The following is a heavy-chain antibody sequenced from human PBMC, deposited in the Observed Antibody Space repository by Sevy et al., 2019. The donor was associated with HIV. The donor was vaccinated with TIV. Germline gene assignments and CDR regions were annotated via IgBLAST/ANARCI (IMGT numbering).Heavy chain of an antibody. CDR2: ISFDGTDK. D-gene: IGHD3-10*01. CDR1: GFTFSSYP. Sequence: GGSLRLSCAASGFTFSSYPMHWVRQAPGKGLEWVSFISFDGTDKYYADSVKGRVTITRDNSKNTLFLQMNSLRAEDTAFYYCVRETTMRPRGAFDFWGQGTMVTVSS. CDR3: VRETTMRPRGAFDF. J-gene: IGHJ3*01. V-gene: IGHV3-30-3*01.